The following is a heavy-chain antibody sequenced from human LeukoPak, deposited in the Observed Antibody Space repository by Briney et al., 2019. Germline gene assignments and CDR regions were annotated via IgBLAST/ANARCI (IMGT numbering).Heavy chain of an antibody. V-gene: IGHV3-53*01. Sequence: TGGSLRLSCAASGFSVSTNYMSWVRQAPAKGLEWVSVIYSGDNTYYADFVKGRFTISRDNSKNTLYLQMNSLRAEDTAVYLCAREGSGYTYGYNDAFDLWGQGTMVTVSS. D-gene: IGHD5-18*01. J-gene: IGHJ3*01. CDR3: AREGSGYTYGYNDAFDL. CDR1: GFSVSTNY. CDR2: IYSGDNT.